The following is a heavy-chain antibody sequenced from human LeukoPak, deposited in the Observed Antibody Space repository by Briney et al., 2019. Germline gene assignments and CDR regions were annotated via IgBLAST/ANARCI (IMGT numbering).Heavy chain of an antibody. CDR2: ISGSGGST. CDR1: GFTFSSYG. Sequence: EGSLRLSCAASGFTFSSYGMSWGREAPGTGREWVSAISGSGGSTYYADSVKGRFTISTDNSKNTLYLQMNSLRAEDTAVYYCARGEYNWNDLHLWGQGTLVTVSS. V-gene: IGHV3-23*01. CDR3: ARGEYNWNDLHL. D-gene: IGHD1-20*01. J-gene: IGHJ5*02.